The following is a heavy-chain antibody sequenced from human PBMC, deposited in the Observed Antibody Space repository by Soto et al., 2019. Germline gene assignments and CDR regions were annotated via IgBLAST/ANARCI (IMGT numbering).Heavy chain of an antibody. CDR1: GGSLSQWCYY. V-gene: IGHV4-61*01. D-gene: IGHD3-22*01. CDR2: VYYSGST. J-gene: IGHJ4*02. Sequence: LETPSPPSTVPGGSLSQWCYYWSWVRQXPGEGLEWIGYVYYSGSTNYNPSLKSRVTISVDTSKNQFSLKLSSVTAADKAVYYCARTGCYDTNGYLLYHFDYRGKGALVTVSS. CDR3: ARTGCYDTNGYLLYHFDY.